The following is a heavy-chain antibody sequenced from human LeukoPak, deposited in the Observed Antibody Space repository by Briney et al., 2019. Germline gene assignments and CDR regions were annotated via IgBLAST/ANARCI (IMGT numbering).Heavy chain of an antibody. D-gene: IGHD3-22*01. V-gene: IGHV3-23*01. Sequence: GGSLRLSCAASGFTFSSYAMSWVRQAPGKGLEWVSAISGSGGSTYYADSVKGRFTISRDNSKNTLYPQMNSLRAEDTAVYYCAKTGDYYDSSGYYYYYMDVWGKGTTVTVSS. CDR3: AKTGDYYDSSGYYYYYMDV. CDR2: ISGSGGST. J-gene: IGHJ6*03. CDR1: GFTFSSYA.